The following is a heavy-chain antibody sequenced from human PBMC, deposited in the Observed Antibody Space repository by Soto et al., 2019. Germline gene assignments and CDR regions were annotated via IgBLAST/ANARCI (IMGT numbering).Heavy chain of an antibody. CDR3: AREVRGDYAHGNYYGMDV. CDR1: GGSISSGDYY. CDR2: IYYSGST. J-gene: IGHJ6*02. D-gene: IGHD4-17*01. Sequence: QVQLQESGPGLVKPSQTLSLTCTVSGGSISSGDYYWSWIRQPPGEGLEWIGYIYYSGSTYYNPSLKSRVTISVDTSKNQFSLKLSSVTAADTAVYYCAREVRGDYAHGNYYGMDVWGQGTTVTVSS. V-gene: IGHV4-30-4*01.